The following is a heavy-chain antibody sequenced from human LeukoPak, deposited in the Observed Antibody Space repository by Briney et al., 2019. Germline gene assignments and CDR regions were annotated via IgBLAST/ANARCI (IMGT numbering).Heavy chain of an antibody. Sequence: PSETLSLNCAVYGGSFSGYYWSWIRQPPGKGLEWIGEINHSGSTNYNPSLKSRVTMSVDTSKNQFSLKLSSVTAADTAVYYCTRDLNWYSGYLIDYWAQGTLVTVSS. CDR2: INHSGST. CDR1: GGSFSGYY. D-gene: IGHD5-12*01. V-gene: IGHV4-34*01. CDR3: TRDLNWYSGYLIDY. J-gene: IGHJ4*02.